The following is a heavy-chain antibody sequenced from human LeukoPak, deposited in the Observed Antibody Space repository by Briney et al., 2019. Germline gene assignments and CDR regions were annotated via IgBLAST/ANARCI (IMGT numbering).Heavy chain of an antibody. D-gene: IGHD3-22*01. CDR2: RNPNSGNT. CDR3: ARGVRYYDSSGYYLNWFDP. Sequence: ASVKVSCKASGYTFTSYDINWVRQATGQGLEWMGWRNPNSGNTGYAKKLQGRVTVTRNTSISTPYMEPSSLTSEDTAVYYCARGVRYYDSSGYYLNWFDPWGQGTLVTVSP. J-gene: IGHJ5*02. V-gene: IGHV1-8*01. CDR1: GYTFTSYD.